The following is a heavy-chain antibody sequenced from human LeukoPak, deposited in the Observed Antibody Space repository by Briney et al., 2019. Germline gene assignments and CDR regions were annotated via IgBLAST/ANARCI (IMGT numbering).Heavy chain of an antibody. CDR1: GFTFNTYT. D-gene: IGHD6-19*01. CDR3: ARDSGWALDY. V-gene: IGHV3-48*01. Sequence: GGSLRLSCAASGFTFNTYTMNWVRQAPGKGLEWVSYISGSSGIIDYADSVRGRFTISRDNSKNTLYLQMNSLRAEDTAVYYCARDSGWALDYWGQGTLVTVSS. J-gene: IGHJ4*02. CDR2: ISGSSGII.